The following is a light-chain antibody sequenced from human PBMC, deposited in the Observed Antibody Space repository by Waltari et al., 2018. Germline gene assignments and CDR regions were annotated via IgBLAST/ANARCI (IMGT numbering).Light chain of an antibody. V-gene: IGLV2-14*01. Sequence: QSALTQPASVSGSPGQSITISCTGTSSDVGFYDFVSWFQQHPGKAPKVMIYKVNNRPSGVSDRFSGSKSANTASLTISGLQAEDEADYYGSSYTRRSYWVFGGGTQLTVL. CDR1: SSDVGFYDF. CDR3: SSYTRRSYWV. CDR2: KVN. J-gene: IGLJ3*02.